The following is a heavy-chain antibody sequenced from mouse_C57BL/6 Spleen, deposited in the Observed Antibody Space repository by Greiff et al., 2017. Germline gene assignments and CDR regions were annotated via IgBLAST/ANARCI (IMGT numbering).Heavy chain of an antibody. V-gene: IGHV1-50*01. D-gene: IGHD1-1*01. Sequence: QVQLQQPGAELVKPGASVKLSCKASGYTFTSYWMQWVKQRPGQGLEWIGEIDPSDSYTNYNQKFKGKATLTVDTSSRTAYMQRSSLTSEDSAVYYCSSYYYGSSPWFAYWGQGTLGTVSA. CDR1: GYTFTSYW. J-gene: IGHJ3*01. CDR3: SSYYYGSSPWFAY. CDR2: IDPSDSYT.